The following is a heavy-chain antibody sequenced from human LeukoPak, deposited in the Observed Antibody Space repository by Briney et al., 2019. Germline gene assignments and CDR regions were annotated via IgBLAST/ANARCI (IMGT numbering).Heavy chain of an antibody. CDR1: GFTFNTYG. CDR2: ISYDGSNK. J-gene: IGHJ4*02. Sequence: GGSLRLSCAASGFTFNTYGMYWVRQAPGKGLEWVAVISYDGSNKYYADSVKGRFTISRDNSENTLFLQMNSLRAEDTAVYYCARDIATAGHLAFDYWGQGTLVTVSS. D-gene: IGHD6-13*01. CDR3: ARDIATAGHLAFDY. V-gene: IGHV3-30*03.